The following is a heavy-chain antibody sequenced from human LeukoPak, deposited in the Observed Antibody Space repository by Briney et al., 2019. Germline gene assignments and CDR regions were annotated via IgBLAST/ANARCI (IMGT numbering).Heavy chain of an antibody. V-gene: IGHV4-39*07. CDR3: ARNYYDSSGYYIDQFYFDY. Sequence: SETLSLTCSVSVDSITSSSFYWGWIRQSPGKGLEWIWSIYYSGNTYYNPSLKSRLTISLDTSKNQFSLKLSSVTAADTAVYYCARNYYDSSGYYIDQFYFDYWGQGTLVTVSS. CDR2: IYYSGNT. J-gene: IGHJ4*02. D-gene: IGHD3-22*01. CDR1: VDSITSSSFY.